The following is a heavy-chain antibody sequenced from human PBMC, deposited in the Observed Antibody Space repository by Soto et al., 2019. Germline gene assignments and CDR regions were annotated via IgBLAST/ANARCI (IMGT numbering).Heavy chain of an antibody. CDR3: ARRPLYGDYTL. CDR1: GDSIRSTSFY. D-gene: IGHD4-17*01. Sequence: PSETLYLTCTVSGDSIRSTSFYWVWIRQPPGKGLEWIGYIYYSGSTNYNPSLKSRVTISVDTSKNQFSLKLSSVTAADTAVYYCARRPLYGDYTLWGQGTLVTVSS. V-gene: IGHV4-61*05. J-gene: IGHJ4*02. CDR2: IYYSGST.